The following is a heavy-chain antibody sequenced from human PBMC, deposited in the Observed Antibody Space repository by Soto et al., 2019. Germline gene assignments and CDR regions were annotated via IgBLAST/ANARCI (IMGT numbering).Heavy chain of an antibody. V-gene: IGHV4-31*03. CDR2: IYGSGGSGST. CDR3: ARKQAGYFSGIDY. Sequence: QVQLQESGPGLVKPSQTLSLTCTVTGDSITSGGYYWSWIRPHPGKGLEWRGYIYGSGGSGSTLYNPSLKRRITLSVDTSKTQFSLNLSSVTVADTAVYFCARKQAGYFSGIDYGGQGTRVTVSS. D-gene: IGHD2-15*01. J-gene: IGHJ4*02. CDR1: GDSITSGGYY.